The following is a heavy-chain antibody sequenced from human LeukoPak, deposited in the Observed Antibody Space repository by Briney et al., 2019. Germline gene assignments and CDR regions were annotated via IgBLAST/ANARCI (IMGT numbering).Heavy chain of an antibody. CDR1: GYTFTSYY. J-gene: IGHJ1*01. V-gene: IGHV1-69*02. CDR3: ARGQDIYYDSSGEVDFQH. CDR2: IIPILGIA. D-gene: IGHD3-22*01. Sequence: ASVKVSCKASGYTFTSYYMHWVRQAPGQGLEWMGRIIPILGIANYAQKFQGRVTITADKSTSTAYMELSSLRSEDTAVYYCARGQDIYYDSSGEVDFQHWGQGTLVTVSS.